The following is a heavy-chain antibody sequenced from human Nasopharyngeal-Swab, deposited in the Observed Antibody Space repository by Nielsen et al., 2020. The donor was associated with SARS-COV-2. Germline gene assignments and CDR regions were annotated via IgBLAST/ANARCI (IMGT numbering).Heavy chain of an antibody. J-gene: IGHJ4*02. CDR2: ISWNSAGL. Sequence: SLKISCAASGFTFDDYAMHWVRQAPGKGLEWVLGISWNSAGLGYADSVKGRFTISRDNAKNSLYLQMNSLRPEDTALYYCAKAFPTDYWGQGTLVTVSS. CDR1: GFTFDDYA. CDR3: AKAFPTDY. V-gene: IGHV3-9*01.